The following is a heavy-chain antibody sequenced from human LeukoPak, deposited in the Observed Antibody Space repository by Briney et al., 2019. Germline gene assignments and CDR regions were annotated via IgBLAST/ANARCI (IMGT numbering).Heavy chain of an antibody. D-gene: IGHD5-24*01. Sequence: GESLQISCQGSRYSFSTYWIGWVRPMPGKGLECMGFIYPGDSDTRYSPSFQGQVTISADKSITTAYLQWSSLKASDTAMYYCAKVVELATLTGDSYTYSYHMDVWGKGTAVTVSS. CDR3: AKVVELATLTGDSYTYSYHMDV. CDR2: IYPGDSDT. J-gene: IGHJ6*03. V-gene: IGHV5-51*01. CDR1: RYSFSTYW.